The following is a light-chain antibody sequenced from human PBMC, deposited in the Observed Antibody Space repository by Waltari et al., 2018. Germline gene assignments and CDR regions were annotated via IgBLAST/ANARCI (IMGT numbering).Light chain of an antibody. J-gene: IGLJ1*01. CDR1: SSAVGPYNF. V-gene: IGLV2-8*01. CDR2: DVR. Sequence: QSALTQPPSASGSPGQSITISCTGTSSAVGPYNFVSWYQQHPGKAPKLIIFDVRKRPSGVPDRFSGSKSGNTASLTVSGLQAEDEADYYCNSYAGGDILYVFGTGTRVTVL. CDR3: NSYAGGDILYV.